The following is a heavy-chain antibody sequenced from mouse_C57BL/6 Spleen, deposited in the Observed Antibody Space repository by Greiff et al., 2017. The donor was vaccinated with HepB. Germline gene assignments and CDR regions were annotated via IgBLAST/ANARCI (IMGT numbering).Heavy chain of an antibody. Sequence: EVHLVESGGGLVKPGGSLKLSCAASGFTFSDYGMHWVRQAPEKGLEWVAYISSGSSTIYYADTVKGRFTISRDNAKNTLFLQMTSLRSEDTAMYYCARSQLGPDYWGQGTTLTVSS. V-gene: IGHV5-17*01. J-gene: IGHJ2*01. CDR1: GFTFSDYG. D-gene: IGHD4-1*02. CDR3: ARSQLGPDY. CDR2: ISSGSSTI.